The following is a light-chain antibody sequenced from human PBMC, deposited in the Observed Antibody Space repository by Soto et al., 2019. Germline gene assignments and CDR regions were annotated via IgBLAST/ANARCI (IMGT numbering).Light chain of an antibody. CDR2: EVS. CDR3: MQSTQLPPT. V-gene: IGKV2D-29*02. J-gene: IGKJ5*01. CDR1: QSLLHITGETF. Sequence: DVVITQTKLSLSVTPGQPASISCKSSQSLLHITGETFLFWYLQKPGQSPQLLIYEVSTRVSGVPDRFSGSGSGTDFTLEISRVETDDVGIYYCMQSTQLPPTFGQGTLLEN.